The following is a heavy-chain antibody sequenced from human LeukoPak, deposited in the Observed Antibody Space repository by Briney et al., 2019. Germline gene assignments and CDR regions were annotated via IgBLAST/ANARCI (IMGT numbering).Heavy chain of an antibody. D-gene: IGHD6-19*01. Sequence: PSETLSLICTVSCGSISSSSYYWGWIRQPPGNGLDWSGSIYYPGHHYYNQSLKSRVTITVDTSNNQFSLKVISVTAADAAVLYCARPVGSGWLPFDHWGQGTLVSVSS. CDR3: ARPVGSGWLPFDH. J-gene: IGHJ4*02. V-gene: IGHV4-39*01. CDR2: IYYPGHH. CDR1: CGSISSSSYY.